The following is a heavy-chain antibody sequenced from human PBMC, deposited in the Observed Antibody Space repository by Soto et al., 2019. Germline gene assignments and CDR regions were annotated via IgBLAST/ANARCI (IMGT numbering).Heavy chain of an antibody. Sequence: SQTLSLTCAISGDRVFSNRPCWNLSRPTPSRGLEALGRAYYRSKWYFNYAVSVESRITINPDTSKNQFSLQLSSVTPDDTAVYYCARGSWDDVSGHYYIDVWGKGTTVT. V-gene: IGHV6-1*01. J-gene: IGHJ6*03. CDR2: AYYRSKWYF. CDR3: ARGSWDDVSGHYYIDV. D-gene: IGHD1-1*01. CDR1: GDRVFSNRPC.